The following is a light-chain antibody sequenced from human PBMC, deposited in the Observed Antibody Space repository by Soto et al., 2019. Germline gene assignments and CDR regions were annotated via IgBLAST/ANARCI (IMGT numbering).Light chain of an antibody. CDR1: QSISSY. V-gene: IGKV1-39*01. CDR2: AAS. J-gene: IGKJ1*01. CDR3: QQTYSTPRA. Sequence: DIPMTQSPSSLSASVGDRVIITCRASQSISSYLNWYQHKPGKAPKLLIYAASSLQSGVPSRFSGSGSGTDFTLTINSLQPEDFATYYCQQTYSTPRAFGQGTKVEIK.